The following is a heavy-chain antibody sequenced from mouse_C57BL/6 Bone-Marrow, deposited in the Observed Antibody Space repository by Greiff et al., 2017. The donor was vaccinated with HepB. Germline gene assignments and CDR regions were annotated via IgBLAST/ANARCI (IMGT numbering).Heavy chain of an antibody. CDR2: IWSGGST. J-gene: IGHJ2*01. V-gene: IGHV2-2*01. CDR1: GFSLTSYG. CDR3: ASHYYGSSYYFDY. Sequence: QVHVKQSGPGLVQPSQSLSITCTVSGFSLTSYGVHWVRQSPGKGLEWLGVIWSGGSTDYNAAFISRLSISKDNSKGQVFFKMNSLQADDTAIYYCASHYYGSSYYFDYWGQGTTLTVSS. D-gene: IGHD1-1*01.